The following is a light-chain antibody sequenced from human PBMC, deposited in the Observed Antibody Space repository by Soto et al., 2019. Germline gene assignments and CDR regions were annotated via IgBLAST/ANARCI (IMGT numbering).Light chain of an antibody. Sequence: IQMTQSPSSLSASVGDRVTITCRASQSISSYLNWYQQKPGKAPKLLISAASSLQSGVPSRFSGSGSGTDFTLTISSLQPEDFATYYCQQSYSAPPTTFGQGTKVEIK. J-gene: IGKJ1*01. CDR3: QQSYSAPPTT. V-gene: IGKV1-39*01. CDR1: QSISSY. CDR2: AAS.